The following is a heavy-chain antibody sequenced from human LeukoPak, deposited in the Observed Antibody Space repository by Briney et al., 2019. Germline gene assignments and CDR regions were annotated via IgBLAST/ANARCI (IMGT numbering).Heavy chain of an antibody. Sequence: ASVKVSCKASAYTFTDYYMHWVRQAPGQGLEWMGWINPNSGGTNYAQKFQGRVTMTRDTSINTVYMELSRLGSDDTAVYYCAKGQFLPVDAFNIWGQGTMVTVSS. CDR2: INPNSGGT. D-gene: IGHD2-2*01. CDR3: AKGQFLPVDAFNI. V-gene: IGHV1-2*02. CDR1: AYTFTDYY. J-gene: IGHJ3*02.